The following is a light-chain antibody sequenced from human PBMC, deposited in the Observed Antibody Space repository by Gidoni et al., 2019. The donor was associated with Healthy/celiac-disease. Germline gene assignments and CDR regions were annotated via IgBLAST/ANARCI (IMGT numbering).Light chain of an antibody. J-gene: IGKJ5*01. CDR2: GAS. CDR1: QSVSSN. CDR3: QQYNNWPPFT. V-gene: IGKV3-15*01. Sequence: EIVMTQSPATLSVSPGERATLSRRASQSVSSNLAWYQQKPGQAPRLLIYGASTRATGIPARFSGSGSGTEFTLTISSLHSEDFAVYYCQQYNNWPPFTFGQGTRLEIK.